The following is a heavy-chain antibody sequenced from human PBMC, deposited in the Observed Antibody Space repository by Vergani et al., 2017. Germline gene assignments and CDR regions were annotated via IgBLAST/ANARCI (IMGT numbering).Heavy chain of an antibody. V-gene: IGHV3-23*04. CDR3: ARAYGRYDWFDY. D-gene: IGHD1-20*01. CDR2: ISASGAPT. J-gene: IGHJ4*01. CDR1: GFTFNSYG. Sequence: EVQLVESGGGLVQPGGSLRLSCAASGFTFNSYGMHWVRQAPGKGLEWVSGISASGAPTYYADSVKGRVTISRDNSKNTLYLQMNSLRVEDTAVYYCARAYGRYDWFDYWGQRTLVTVSS.